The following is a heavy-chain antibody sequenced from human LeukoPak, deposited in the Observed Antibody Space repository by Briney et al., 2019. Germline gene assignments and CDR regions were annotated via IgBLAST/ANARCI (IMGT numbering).Heavy chain of an antibody. D-gene: IGHD4-17*01. CDR2: ISGSGGST. CDR3: ATTVTTFYHYYMGV. CDR1: GFTFSSYA. Sequence: QSGGSLRLSCAASGFTFSSYAMSWVRQAPGKGLEWVSAISGSGGSTYYADSVKGRFTISRDNSNNTVYLQMNSLRGEDTAVYYCATTVTTFYHYYMGVWGKGTAATISS. V-gene: IGHV3-23*01. J-gene: IGHJ6*03.